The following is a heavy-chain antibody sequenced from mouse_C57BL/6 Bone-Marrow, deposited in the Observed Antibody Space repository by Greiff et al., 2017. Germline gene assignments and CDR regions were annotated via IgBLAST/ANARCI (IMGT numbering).Heavy chain of an antibody. D-gene: IGHD1-1*01. V-gene: IGHV5-6*01. Sequence: EVQRVESGGDLVKPGGSLKLSCAASGFTFSSYGMSWVRQTPDKRLEWVATISSGGSYTYYPDSVKGPFTLSRDNAKNTLYLQLSSLKSEDTAMYYCVSHAYYYGSSSYWYLDVWGTGTTVTVSS. CDR1: GFTFSSYG. CDR3: VSHAYYYGSSSYWYLDV. CDR2: ISSGGSYT. J-gene: IGHJ1*03.